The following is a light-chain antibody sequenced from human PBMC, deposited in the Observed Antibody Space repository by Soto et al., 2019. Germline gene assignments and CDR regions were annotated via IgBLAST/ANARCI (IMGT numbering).Light chain of an antibody. CDR1: QGISSY. CDR2: TAS. Sequence: DTQLTQSPSFLSASVGDRVTITCRASQGISSYLVWYQHKPGQAPKLLIYTASTLQSGVPSRFSGTGSGTEFTLTISSLQPEDFATYYCQQLNSYPLTFGGGTKVEIK. J-gene: IGKJ4*01. CDR3: QQLNSYPLT. V-gene: IGKV1-9*01.